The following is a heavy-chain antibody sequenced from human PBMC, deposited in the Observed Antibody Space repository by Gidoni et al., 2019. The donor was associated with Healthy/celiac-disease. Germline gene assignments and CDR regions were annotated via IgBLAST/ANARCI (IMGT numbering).Heavy chain of an antibody. CDR3: ARPAYYYYYGMDV. V-gene: IGHV5-10-1*01. Sequence: SPSFQGHVTISADKSISTAYLQWSSLKDSDTAMYYCARPAYYYYYGMDVWGQGTTVTVSS. J-gene: IGHJ6*02.